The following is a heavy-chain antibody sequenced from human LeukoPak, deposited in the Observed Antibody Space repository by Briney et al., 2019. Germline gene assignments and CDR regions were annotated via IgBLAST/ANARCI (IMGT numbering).Heavy chain of an antibody. CDR2: IYYSGST. J-gene: IGHJ4*02. CDR3: ARDRSFAY. V-gene: IGHV4-39*07. Sequence: SETLSLTCTVSGGSISSSSYYWGWIRQPPGKGLEWIGSIYYSGSTYYNPSLKSRVTISVDTSKNQFSLKLSSVTAADTAVYYCARDRSFAYWGQGTLVTVSS. CDR1: GGSISSSSYY.